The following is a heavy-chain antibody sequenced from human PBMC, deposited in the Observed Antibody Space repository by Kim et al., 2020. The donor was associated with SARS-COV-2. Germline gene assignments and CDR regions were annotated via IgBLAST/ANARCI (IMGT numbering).Heavy chain of an antibody. J-gene: IGHJ3*02. CDR2: IYYSGST. CDR1: GGSISSGGYY. D-gene: IGHD3-22*01. V-gene: IGHV4-31*03. Sequence: SETLSLTCTVSGGSISSGGYYWSWICQHTGKGLEWIGYIYYSGSTYYNPSLKSRVTISVDTSKNQFSLKLSSVTAADTAVYYCARPSDDSSGWGAFDIWGQGTMVTVSS. CDR3: ARPSDDSSGWGAFDI.